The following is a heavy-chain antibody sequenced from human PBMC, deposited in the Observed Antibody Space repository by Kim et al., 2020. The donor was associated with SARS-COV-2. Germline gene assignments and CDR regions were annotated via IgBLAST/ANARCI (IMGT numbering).Heavy chain of an antibody. Sequence: GGSLRLSCAASGFTFDDYAMHWVRQAPGKGLEWVSGISWDSSSISYADSVKGRFTISRDNAKNSLYLQMNSLRAEDTALYYCAKGIGVRSRADIPMVYDNRGEGALVSVS. CDR2: ISWDSSSI. CDR3: AKGIGVRSRADIPMVYDN. CDR1: GFTFDDYA. J-gene: IGHJ4*02. V-gene: IGHV3-9*01. D-gene: IGHD3-10*01.